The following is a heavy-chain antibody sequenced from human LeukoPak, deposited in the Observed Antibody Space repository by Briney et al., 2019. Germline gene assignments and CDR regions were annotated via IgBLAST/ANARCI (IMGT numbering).Heavy chain of an antibody. V-gene: IGHV3-66*01. CDR2: IYSGGST. D-gene: IGHD2-15*01. Sequence: GGSLRLSCAASGFTFSSYAMSWVRQAPGKGLEWVSVIYSGGSTYYADSVKGRFTISRDNSKNTLYLQMNSLRAEDTAVYYCARGISELVVVAAPYYFDYWGQGTLVTVSS. CDR3: ARGISELVVVAAPYYFDY. J-gene: IGHJ4*02. CDR1: GFTFSSYA.